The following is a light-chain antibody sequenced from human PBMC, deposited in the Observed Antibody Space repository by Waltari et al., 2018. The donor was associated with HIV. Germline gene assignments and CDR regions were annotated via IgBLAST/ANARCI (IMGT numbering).Light chain of an antibody. CDR1: KLENKY. V-gene: IGLV3-1*01. J-gene: IGLJ1*01. Sequence: SYELTQPPSVSVSPGQTAIITCSGHKLENKYGCWYQQKAGQSPVLVIYQGTNRPPGIPERCSSSKSGNTATLTISGTQAMDEDDYYCQAWDSSSGVFGTGTKVTVL. CDR3: QAWDSSSGV. CDR2: QGT.